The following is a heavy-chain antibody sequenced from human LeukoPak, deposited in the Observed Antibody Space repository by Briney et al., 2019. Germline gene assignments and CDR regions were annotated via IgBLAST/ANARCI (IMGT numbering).Heavy chain of an antibody. CDR1: EFTFSTYW. CDR2: IKQDGSDK. D-gene: IGHD2-15*01. CDR3: ARDTGGGRFDY. J-gene: IGHJ4*02. V-gene: IGHV3-7*01. Sequence: GGSLRLSCVVSEFTFSTYWMTWVRQAPGRGLEWVANIKQDGSDKYYVDSVKGRFTISRDNAKNSLYLQMNSLRAEDTAVYYCARDTGGGRFDYWGQGTLVTVSS.